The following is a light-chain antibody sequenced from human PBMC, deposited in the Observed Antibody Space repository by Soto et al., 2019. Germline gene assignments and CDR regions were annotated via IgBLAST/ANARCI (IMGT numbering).Light chain of an antibody. CDR2: GAS. V-gene: IGKV3-20*01. Sequence: EIVFSQSPCTVSLSPGERATLSCRASQSVSSSSLAWYQQKPGPAPRLLIYGASNSTTGIPGRISGSGSGTDFTLTISRLEPEDSAVYCCQHYGSSLTFGRGTKVDIK. CDR3: QHYGSSLT. CDR1: QSVSSSS. J-gene: IGKJ4*01.